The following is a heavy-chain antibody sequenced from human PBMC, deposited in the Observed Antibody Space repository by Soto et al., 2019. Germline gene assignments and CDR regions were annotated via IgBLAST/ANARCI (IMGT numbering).Heavy chain of an antibody. V-gene: IGHV3-30-3*01. CDR1: GFTFSSYA. CDR2: ISYDGSNK. D-gene: IGHD3-10*01. Sequence: PGGSLRLSCAASGFTFSSYAMHWVRQAPGKGLEWVAVISYDGSNKYYADSVKGRFTISRDNSKNTLYLQMNSLRAEDTAVYYCARDTLYGSALSYYYGMDVWGQGTTVTVSS. CDR3: ARDTLYGSALSYYYGMDV. J-gene: IGHJ6*02.